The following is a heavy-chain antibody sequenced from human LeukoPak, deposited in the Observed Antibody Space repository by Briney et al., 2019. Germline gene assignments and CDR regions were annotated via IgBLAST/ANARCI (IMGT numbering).Heavy chain of an antibody. D-gene: IGHD6-13*01. Sequence: GGSLRLSCAASGFTVSSYYMSWVRQAPGKGLEWVSVIYSGGKIYYADSVKGRFTISRDNSKNTLYLQMNSLRAEDTAVYYCARFLGGYSSSWFDPWGQGTLVTVSS. CDR1: GFTVSSYY. V-gene: IGHV3-53*01. CDR2: IYSGGKI. CDR3: ARFLGGYSSSWFDP. J-gene: IGHJ5*02.